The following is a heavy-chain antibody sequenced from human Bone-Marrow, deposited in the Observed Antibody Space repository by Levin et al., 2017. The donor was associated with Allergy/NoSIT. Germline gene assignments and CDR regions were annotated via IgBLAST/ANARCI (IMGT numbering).Heavy chain of an antibody. Sequence: SVKVSCKASGGTFSSYAISWVRQAPGQGLEWMGGIIPIFGTANYAQKFQGRVTITADKSTSTAYMELSSLRSEDTAVYYCARKNFGSGSYPPPYYYYYGMDVWGQGTTVTVSS. CDR1: GGTFSSYA. J-gene: IGHJ6*02. D-gene: IGHD3-10*01. V-gene: IGHV1-69*06. CDR3: ARKNFGSGSYPPPYYYYYGMDV. CDR2: IIPIFGTA.